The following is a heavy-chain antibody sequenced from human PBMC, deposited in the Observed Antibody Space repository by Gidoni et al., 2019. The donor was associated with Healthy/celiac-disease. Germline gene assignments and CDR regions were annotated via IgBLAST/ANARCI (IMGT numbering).Heavy chain of an antibody. V-gene: IGHV3-21*01. D-gene: IGHD1-26*01. CDR3: ARVSGWELLSHYYYYGMDV. Sequence: EVQLVESGGGLVKPGGSLRLSCAASGFTFSSYSMNWVRQAPGKGLEWVSSISSSSSYIYYADSVKGRFTISRDNAKNSLYLQMNSLRAEDTAVYYCARVSGWELLSHYYYYGMDVWGQGTTVTVSS. CDR2: ISSSSSYI. J-gene: IGHJ6*02. CDR1: GFTFSSYS.